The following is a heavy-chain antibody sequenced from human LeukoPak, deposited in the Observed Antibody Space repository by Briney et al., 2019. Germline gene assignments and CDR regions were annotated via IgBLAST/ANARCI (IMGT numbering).Heavy chain of an antibody. CDR1: GYTFTGYY. D-gene: IGHD3-10*01. V-gene: IGHV1-2*02. J-gene: IGHJ4*02. CDR3: ARDRITMVRGVISFDY. CDR2: INPNSGGT. Sequence: ASVKVSCKASGYTFTGYYMHWVRQAPGQGLEWMGWINPNSGGTNYAQKFQGRVTMTRDTSISTAYMELSRLRSDDTAVYYCARDRITMVRGVISFDYWGQGTLVTVSS.